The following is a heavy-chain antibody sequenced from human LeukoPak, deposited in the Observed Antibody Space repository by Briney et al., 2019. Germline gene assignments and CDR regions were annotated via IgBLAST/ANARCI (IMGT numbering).Heavy chain of an antibody. CDR1: GGSFSSYY. Sequence: SETLSLTCAVYGGSFSSYYWSWIRQPPGKGLEWIGEINHSGSTNYNPSLKSRVTISVDTSKNQFSLKLSSVTAADTAVYYCARGGLVTRGPWFDPWGQGTLVTVSS. CDR3: ARGGLVTRGPWFDP. J-gene: IGHJ5*02. D-gene: IGHD3/OR15-3a*01. V-gene: IGHV4-34*01. CDR2: INHSGST.